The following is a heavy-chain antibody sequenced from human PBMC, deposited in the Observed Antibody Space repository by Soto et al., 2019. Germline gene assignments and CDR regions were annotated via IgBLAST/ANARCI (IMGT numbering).Heavy chain of an antibody. Sequence: QVQLQQWGAGLLKPSETLSLTCAIYGGSFSGYYWSWIRQPPGMGLEWIGEVAQSGSTNYNPSLKSRVTISGDTSKDKFSQKLTSVTAADTAVYYCARDRQRGYCTGGSCYSDFDYWGQGALVIVSS. J-gene: IGHJ4*02. CDR2: VAQSGST. V-gene: IGHV4-34*01. D-gene: IGHD2-15*01. CDR3: ARDRQRGYCTGGSCYSDFDY. CDR1: GGSFSGYY.